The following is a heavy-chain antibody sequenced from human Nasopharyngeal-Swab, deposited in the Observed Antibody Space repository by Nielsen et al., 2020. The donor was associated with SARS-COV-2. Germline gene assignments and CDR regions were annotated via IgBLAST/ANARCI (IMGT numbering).Heavy chain of an antibody. Sequence: ASVTVSCKVSGYTLTVLPIHWVRQAPGKGLEWMGTVVPEDGEPIYAQNFQGRVTMTEDTPTYTAYLELSSLRSEDTAVYYCASEGSGVFGVVIYAFDIWGPGTLVTVSS. CDR3: ASEGSGVFGVVIYAFDI. CDR2: VVPEDGEP. V-gene: IGHV1-24*01. D-gene: IGHD3-3*01. CDR1: GYTLTVLP. J-gene: IGHJ3*02.